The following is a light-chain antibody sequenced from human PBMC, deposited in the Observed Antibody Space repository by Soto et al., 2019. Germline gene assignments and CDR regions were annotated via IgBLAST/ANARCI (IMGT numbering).Light chain of an antibody. J-gene: IGLJ1*01. CDR2: DNS. Sequence: SYELTQSPSVSVAPGQTARITCWGDNIATKTVHWFQQRPRPAPVLVVFDNSDRPSGIPERFSGSNSGATATLTISRVEAGDEADYYCQVWNSSVLHHVFGTGTKLTVL. CDR1: NIATKT. CDR3: QVWNSSVLHHV. V-gene: IGLV3-21*02.